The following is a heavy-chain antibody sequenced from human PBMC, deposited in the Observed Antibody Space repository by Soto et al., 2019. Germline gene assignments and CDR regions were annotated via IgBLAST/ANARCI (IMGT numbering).Heavy chain of an antibody. D-gene: IGHD4-4*01. J-gene: IGHJ4*02. CDR1: GGSISSYY. CDR3: ARHSNRNYGLYYFDY. CDR2: IYYSGST. V-gene: IGHV4-59*08. Sequence: TSETLSLTCTVSGGSISSYYWSWIRQPPGKGLDWIGYIYYSGSTNYNPSLKSRVTISVDTSKNQFSLKVSSATAAYTAVYYCARHSNRNYGLYYFDYWGLGALVTVSS.